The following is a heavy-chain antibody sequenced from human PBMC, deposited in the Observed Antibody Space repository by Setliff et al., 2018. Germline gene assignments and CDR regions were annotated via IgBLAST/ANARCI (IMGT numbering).Heavy chain of an antibody. Sequence: GGSLRLSCAASGFSFSDNYMSWIRQTPGKGLEWVAYISSSGISIDYADSVKGRFIISRDNAKNSLSLQMNSLRVEDTAVYYCLGSGSCSYWGQGARVTVSS. V-gene: IGHV3-11*04. J-gene: IGHJ4*02. D-gene: IGHD3-10*01. CDR2: ISSSGISI. CDR3: LGSGSCSY. CDR1: GFSFSDNY.